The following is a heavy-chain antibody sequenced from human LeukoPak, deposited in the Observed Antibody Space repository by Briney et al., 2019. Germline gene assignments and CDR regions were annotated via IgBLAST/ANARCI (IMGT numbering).Heavy chain of an antibody. V-gene: IGHV3-15*01. D-gene: IGHD3-10*01. Sequence: GGSLRLSCVASGFTFSNVWMNWVRQAPGKGLEWVGRIKSKSDGETTDYTAPVKGRFTISRDDSKNTLYLQMNSLKTEDTAMYYCATNDYGSGSSTFDYWGQGTLVTVSS. CDR2: IKSKSDGETT. J-gene: IGHJ4*02. CDR1: GFTFSNVW. CDR3: ATNDYGSGSSTFDY.